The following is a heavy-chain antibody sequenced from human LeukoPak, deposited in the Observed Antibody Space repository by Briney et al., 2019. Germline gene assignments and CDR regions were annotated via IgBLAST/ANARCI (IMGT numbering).Heavy chain of an antibody. CDR3: SRGTDAYTCGNS. Sequence: PSETLSLTCAVYGGSFSGYYWTWIRLPPGKGLEWIGEIHYSGRINYNPSLKSRVTISADTSNNHFSLKMNSVTAADTAVYYCSRGTDAYTCGNSWGQGTLVTVSS. D-gene: IGHD5-24*01. CDR1: GGSFSGYY. V-gene: IGHV4-34*01. J-gene: IGHJ4*02. CDR2: IHYSGRI.